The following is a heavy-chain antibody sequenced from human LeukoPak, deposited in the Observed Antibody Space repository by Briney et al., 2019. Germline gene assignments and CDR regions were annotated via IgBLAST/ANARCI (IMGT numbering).Heavy chain of an antibody. V-gene: IGHV1-69*06. CDR2: IIPIFGTA. CDR3: ARPLGSPV. CDR1: GGTFSSYA. J-gene: IGHJ4*02. Sequence: SVKVSCKASGGTFSSYAISWVRQAPGQGLEWMGGIIPIFGTANYAQKFQGRVTITADKSIGTTYLQWSSLKASDTAMYYCARPLGSPVWGQGTLVTVSS.